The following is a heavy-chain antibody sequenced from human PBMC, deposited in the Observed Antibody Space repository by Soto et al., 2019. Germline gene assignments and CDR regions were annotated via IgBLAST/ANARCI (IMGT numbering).Heavy chain of an antibody. V-gene: IGHV4-59*01. CDR3: ARGGGYDFRSSQAPPIDV. D-gene: IGHD3-3*01. CDR2: LYYTGST. Sequence: SETLSLTCNVSGGSISDFYWSWIRQSPGKRLEWIGYLYYTGSTNYNPALKSRVTISLDTSKNQFSLQVRSVTAADTAVYYCARGGGYDFRSSQAPPIDVWGQGTTVTVSS. J-gene: IGHJ6*02. CDR1: GGSISDFY.